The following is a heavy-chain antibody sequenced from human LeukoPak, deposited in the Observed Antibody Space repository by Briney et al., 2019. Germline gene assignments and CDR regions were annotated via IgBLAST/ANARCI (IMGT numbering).Heavy chain of an antibody. CDR3: ARDRLVGLYYFDY. CDR2: IWYDGSNK. J-gene: IGHJ4*02. V-gene: IGHV3-33*08. CDR1: GFTFSSYG. D-gene: IGHD1-26*01. Sequence: GGSLRLSCATSGFTFSSYGMHWVRQAPGKGLEWVAVIWYDGSNKYYADSVKGRFTISRDNSKNTLYLQMNSLRAEDTAVYYCARDRLVGLYYFDYWGQGTLVTVSS.